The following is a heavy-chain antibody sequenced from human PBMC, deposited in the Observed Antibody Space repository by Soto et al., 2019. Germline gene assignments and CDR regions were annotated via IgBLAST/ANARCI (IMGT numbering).Heavy chain of an antibody. CDR2: IFQSGST. V-gene: IGHV4-4*02. CDR3: ARGRGRYSSGWSWFAP. CDR1: GGTIRSADW. J-gene: IGHJ5*02. D-gene: IGHD6-13*01. Sequence: SETLSLTCGVSGGTIRSADWWSWGLQPPGKGREWIGEIFQSGSTNYTPSLERRVPISVDKSKNQSSLPLTSVTAADTAVYFCARGRGRYSSGWSWFAPWAQGIWATVPS.